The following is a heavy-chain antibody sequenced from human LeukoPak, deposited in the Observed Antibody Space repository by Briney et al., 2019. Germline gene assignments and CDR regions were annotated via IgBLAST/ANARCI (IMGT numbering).Heavy chain of an antibody. J-gene: IGHJ3*02. CDR2: IYYSGST. D-gene: IGHD5-12*01. Sequence: SGTLSLTCAVSGGSISSYYWSWIRQPPGKGLEWIGYIYYSGSTNYNPSLKSRVTISVDTSKNQFSLKVSSVTAADTAVYYCARGYGIGAFDIWGQGTTVTVSS. V-gene: IGHV4-59*01. CDR3: ARGYGIGAFDI. CDR1: GGSISSYY.